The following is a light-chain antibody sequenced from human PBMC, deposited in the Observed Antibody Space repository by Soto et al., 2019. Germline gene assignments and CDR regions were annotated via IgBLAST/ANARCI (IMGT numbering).Light chain of an antibody. V-gene: IGKV3-11*01. CDR3: QQYNSYSIT. Sequence: EIVLTQSPATLSLSPGERATLSCRASQSVSSYLAWYQQKPGQAPRLLIYDASNRATGIPARFSGSGSGTDFTLTISSLQPDDFATYYCQQYNSYSITFGQGTDWRL. CDR2: DAS. CDR1: QSVSSY. J-gene: IGKJ5*01.